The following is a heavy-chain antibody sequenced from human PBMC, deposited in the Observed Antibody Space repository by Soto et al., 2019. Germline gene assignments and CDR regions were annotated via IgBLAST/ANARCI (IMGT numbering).Heavy chain of an antibody. CDR3: TTDFNWNDVDYYYYGMDV. CDR1: GFTFSNAW. Sequence: TGGSLRLSCAASGFTFSNAWMSWVRQAPGKGLEWVGRIKSKTDGGTTDYAAPVKGRFTISRDDSKNTLYLQMNSLKTEDTAVYYCTTDFNWNDVDYYYYGMDVWGQGTTVTVSS. J-gene: IGHJ6*02. D-gene: IGHD1-20*01. CDR2: IKSKTDGGTT. V-gene: IGHV3-15*01.